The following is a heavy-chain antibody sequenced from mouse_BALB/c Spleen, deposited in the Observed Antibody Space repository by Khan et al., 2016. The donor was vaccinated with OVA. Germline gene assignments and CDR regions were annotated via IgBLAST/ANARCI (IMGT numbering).Heavy chain of an antibody. D-gene: IGHD1-1*01. CDR3: ARVYGGDFDY. Sequence: LLESGPGLVKPSQSLSLICTVTGYSITSDYAWNWIRQFPGNKLEWMGFISYSGNTKYNPSLKSRISITRDTSKNQFFLQLNSVTTEDTATYYCARVYGGDFDYWGQGTTLTVSS. V-gene: IGHV3-2*02. CDR1: GYSITSDYA. CDR2: ISYSGNT. J-gene: IGHJ2*01.